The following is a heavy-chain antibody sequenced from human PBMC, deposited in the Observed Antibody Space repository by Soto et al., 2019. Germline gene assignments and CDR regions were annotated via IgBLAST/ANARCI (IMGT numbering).Heavy chain of an antibody. CDR2: AYYSGST. D-gene: IGHD2-2*01. J-gene: IGHJ6*03. V-gene: IGHV4-39*01. CDR3: ARRGVDPDIVVVPAAIDYYYYYMDV. CDR1: GGSISSDDYY. Sequence: SETLSLTCTVSGGSISSDDYYWGWIRQPPGKGLERIGNAYYSGSTYYNPSLKSRVTISVDTSKNQFSLKLSSVTAADTAVYYRARRGVDPDIVVVPAAIDYYYYYMDVWGKGTTVTVSS.